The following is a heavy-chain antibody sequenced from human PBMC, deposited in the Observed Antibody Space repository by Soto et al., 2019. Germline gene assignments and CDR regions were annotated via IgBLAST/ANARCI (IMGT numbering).Heavy chain of an antibody. J-gene: IGHJ4*02. V-gene: IGHV4-34*01. CDR3: ARVGYSYGFDY. D-gene: IGHD5-18*01. CDR2: INHSGST. CDR1: GGSISGYY. Sequence: QVQLQQWGAGLLKPSETLSLTCAVYGGSISGYYWSWIRQPPGKGLEWIGEINHSGSTNYNPSLKSRVTISVDTSKNQLSLKLSSVTAADTAVYYCARVGYSYGFDYWGQGTLVTVSS.